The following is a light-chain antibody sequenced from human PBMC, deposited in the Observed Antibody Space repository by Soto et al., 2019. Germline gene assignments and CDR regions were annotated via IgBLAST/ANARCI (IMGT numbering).Light chain of an antibody. CDR3: QQYNNSPDT. V-gene: IGKV3-15*01. CDR2: DAS. CDR1: QSVSSN. J-gene: IGKJ2*01. Sequence: EIVMTQSPATLSVSPGERATLSCRASQSVSSNLAWFQQKPGQAPRLLIYDASTRATGIPARFSGSGSGTEFTLTISSLQSGDFAVYYCQQYNNSPDTFGQGTKLEIK.